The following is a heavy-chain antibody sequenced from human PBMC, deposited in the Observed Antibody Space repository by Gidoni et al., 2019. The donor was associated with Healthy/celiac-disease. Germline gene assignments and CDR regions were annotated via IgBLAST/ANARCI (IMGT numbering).Heavy chain of an antibody. V-gene: IGHV3-33*01. CDR3: ARGVTAAADDAFDI. D-gene: IGHD6-13*01. CDR1: GFTFRSYG. J-gene: IGHJ3*02. Sequence: QVQLVESGGGVVQPGRSLRLSCAASGFTFRSYGMHWVRQAPGKGLEWVAVIWYDGSNKYYADSVKGRFTISRDNSKNTLYLQMNSLRAEDTAVYYCARGVTAAADDAFDIWGQGTMVTVSS. CDR2: IWYDGSNK.